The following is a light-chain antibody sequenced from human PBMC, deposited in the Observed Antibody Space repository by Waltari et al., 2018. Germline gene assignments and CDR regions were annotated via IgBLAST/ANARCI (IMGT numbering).Light chain of an antibody. Sequence: QSALTQPRSVSGSPGQSVTISCTATIRDGGNDNYVSWYQQHPGKAPKLIIYEVTKRPSGVPDRLSGSKSGNTASLTISGLQAEDEADYYCCSYAGRYTFVFGTGTKVTVL. CDR3: CSYAGRYTFV. CDR1: IRDGGNDNY. V-gene: IGLV2-11*01. CDR2: EVT. J-gene: IGLJ1*01.